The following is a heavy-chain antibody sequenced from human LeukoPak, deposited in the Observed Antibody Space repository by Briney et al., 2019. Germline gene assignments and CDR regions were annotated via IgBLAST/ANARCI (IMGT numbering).Heavy chain of an antibody. CDR1: GGSISSSSYY. Sequence: SETLSLTCTVSGGSISSSSYYWGWIRQPPGKGLEWIGSIYYSGSTYYNPFLKSRVTISVDTSKNQFSLKLSSVTAADTAVYYCARGAKRYGYGYDAFDIWGQGTMVTVSS. J-gene: IGHJ3*02. CDR2: IYYSGST. D-gene: IGHD5-12*01. V-gene: IGHV4-39*07. CDR3: ARGAKRYGYGYDAFDI.